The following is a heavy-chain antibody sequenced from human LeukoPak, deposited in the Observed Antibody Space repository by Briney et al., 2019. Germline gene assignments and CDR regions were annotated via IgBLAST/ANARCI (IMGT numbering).Heavy chain of an antibody. CDR1: GFILSSSE. J-gene: IGHJ4*02. CDR2: ISDGGKTK. Sequence: GGSLRLSCVASGFILSSSEMNWVRQAPGKGLEWVSYISDGGKTKYSADSVKGRFTISRDNAKNSLYLQMNSLRAEDTALYYCAKDIRVTRGYSYGFDYWGQGTLVTVSS. V-gene: IGHV3-48*03. CDR3: AKDIRVTRGYSYGFDY. D-gene: IGHD5-18*01.